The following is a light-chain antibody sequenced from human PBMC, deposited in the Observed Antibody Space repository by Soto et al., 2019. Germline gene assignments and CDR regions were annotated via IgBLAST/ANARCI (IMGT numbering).Light chain of an antibody. V-gene: IGKV3-20*01. CDR1: QSIRSNY. Sequence: EIVLTQSPGTLSLSPWERATLSCRASQSIRSNYLAWYQQKPGQAPRFLIYGVSTRATGIADRFSGSGSGTDFTLTISRLEPADFALYYCQQYGSSRWTFGQGTKWIS. J-gene: IGKJ1*01. CDR3: QQYGSSRWT. CDR2: GVS.